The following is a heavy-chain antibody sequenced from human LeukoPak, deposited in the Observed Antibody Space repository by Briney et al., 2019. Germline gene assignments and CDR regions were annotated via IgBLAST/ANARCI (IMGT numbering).Heavy chain of an antibody. D-gene: IGHD4-23*01. J-gene: IGHJ4*02. CDR3: AKYAPPTTVVTRFFDY. CDR1: GFTFSSYA. CDR2: IGYSGGDI. Sequence: GGSLRLSCAASGFTFSSYAMTWVRQAPGKGVEWVSVIGYSGGDIQYADSVKGRFPISRDNSKNTLYLQMNSLRVEDTAVYYCAKYAPPTTVVTRFFDYWGQGTLVTVSS. V-gene: IGHV3-23*01.